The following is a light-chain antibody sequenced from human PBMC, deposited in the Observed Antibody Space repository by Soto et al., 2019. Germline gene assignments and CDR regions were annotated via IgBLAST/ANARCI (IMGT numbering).Light chain of an antibody. CDR1: QSVISDY. J-gene: IGKJ1*01. V-gene: IGKV3-20*01. CDR3: QQYGSSPKT. CDR2: AAS. Sequence: EIVLTQSPGTLSLSPGEKGTLSCRASQSVISDYLAWYQQKPGQAPRLLIYAASTRATGIPDRFSGSGSGTDFTLTINRFEPEDFAVYYCQQYGSSPKTFGQGTMV.